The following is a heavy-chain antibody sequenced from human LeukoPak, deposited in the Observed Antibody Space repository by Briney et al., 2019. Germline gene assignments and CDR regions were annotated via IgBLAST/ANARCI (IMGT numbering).Heavy chain of an antibody. CDR2: ISSSSSYI. CDR3: AREHAAYGSGLDI. D-gene: IGHD3-10*01. Sequence: GGSLRLSCAASGFTFSSYSMNWVRQAPGKGLEWVSSISSSSSYIYYADSVKGRFTISRDNAKNSLYLQMNSLRAEDTAVYYCAREHAAYGSGLDIWGQGTMVTVSS. CDR1: GFTFSSYS. J-gene: IGHJ3*02. V-gene: IGHV3-21*01.